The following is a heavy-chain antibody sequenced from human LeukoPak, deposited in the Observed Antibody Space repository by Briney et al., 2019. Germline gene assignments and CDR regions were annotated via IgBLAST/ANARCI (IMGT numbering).Heavy chain of an antibody. CDR1: GFTFSSYW. V-gene: IGHV3-7*01. CDR2: IKQDGSEK. CDR3: ARRVERRAGVYYFDY. Sequence: SGGSLRLSCAASGFTFSSYWMSWVRQAPGKGLEWVANIKQDGSEKYYVDSVKGRFTISRDNAKNSLYLQMNSLRAEDTAVYYCARRVERRAGVYYFDYWGQGTLVTVSS. J-gene: IGHJ4*02. D-gene: IGHD1-1*01.